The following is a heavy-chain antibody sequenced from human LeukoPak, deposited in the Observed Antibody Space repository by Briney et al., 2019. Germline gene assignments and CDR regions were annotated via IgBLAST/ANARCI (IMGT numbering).Heavy chain of an antibody. CDR2: MSQDGSEK. D-gene: IGHD3-16*01. Sequence: GGSLRLSCAASGFTFSDSWMSWVRQAPGKGLEWVANMSQDGSEKDYVDSVKGRFTISRDNARNSLYLQMGSLRAEDTAVYYCATYTHWVAGDVWGQGTTVTVSS. V-gene: IGHV3-7*01. J-gene: IGHJ6*02. CDR3: ATYTHWVAGDV. CDR1: GFTFSDSW.